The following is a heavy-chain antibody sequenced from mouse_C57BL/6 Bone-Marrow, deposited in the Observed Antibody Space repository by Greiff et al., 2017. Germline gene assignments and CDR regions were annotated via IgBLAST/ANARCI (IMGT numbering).Heavy chain of an antibody. CDR1: GYTFTSYW. Sequence: QVQLQQPGAELVRPGSSVKLSCKASGYTFTSYWMHWVKQRPIQGLEWIGNIDPSDSETHYNQKFKDKATLTVDKSSSTAYMQLSSLTSEDSAVYYWARRRILTGTLYAMDYWGQGTSVTVSS. CDR3: ARRRILTGTLYAMDY. CDR2: IDPSDSET. J-gene: IGHJ4*01. V-gene: IGHV1-52*01. D-gene: IGHD4-1*01.